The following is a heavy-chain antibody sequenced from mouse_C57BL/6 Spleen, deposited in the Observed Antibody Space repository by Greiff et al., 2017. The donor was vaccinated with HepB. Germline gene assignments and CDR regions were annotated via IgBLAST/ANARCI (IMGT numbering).Heavy chain of an antibody. Sequence: EVKLQESGPELVKPGASVKMSCKASGYTFTDYNMHWVKQSHGKSLEWIGYINPNNGGTSYNQKFKGKATLTVNKSSSTAYMELRSLTSEDSAVYYCARDGSREGYYAMDYWGQGTSVTVSS. CDR1: GYTFTDYN. J-gene: IGHJ4*01. CDR2: INPNNGGT. V-gene: IGHV1-22*01. D-gene: IGHD1-1*01. CDR3: ARDGSREGYYAMDY.